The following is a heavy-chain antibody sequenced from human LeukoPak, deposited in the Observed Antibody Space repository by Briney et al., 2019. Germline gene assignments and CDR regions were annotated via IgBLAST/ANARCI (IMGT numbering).Heavy chain of an antibody. CDR3: AKTLGSGPYYFDY. D-gene: IGHD3-3*01. V-gene: IGHV3-23*01. CDR2: ISGSGGST. J-gene: IGHJ4*02. Sequence: GGSLRLSCAASGITFSSNAMSWVRQAPGKGLEWVSAISGSGGSTYYADSVKGRFTISRDNSKNTLYLQMNSLRAEDTAVYYCAKTLGSGPYYFDYWGQGTLVTVSS. CDR1: GITFSSNA.